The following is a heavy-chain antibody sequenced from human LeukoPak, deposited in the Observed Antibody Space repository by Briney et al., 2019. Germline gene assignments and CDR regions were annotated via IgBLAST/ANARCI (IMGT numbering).Heavy chain of an antibody. CDR1: GYSFTSYW. V-gene: IGHV5-51*01. CDR2: IYPGDSDT. D-gene: IGHD3-10*01. J-gene: IGHJ3*02. CDR3: ARPHGSGSYYGDAFDI. Sequence: GESLKISCKGSGYSFTSYWIGWVRQMPGKGLEWMGIIYPGDSDTRYSPSFQGQVTVSADKSISTAYLQWSSLKASDTAMYYCARPHGSGSYYGDAFDIWGQGTMVTVSS.